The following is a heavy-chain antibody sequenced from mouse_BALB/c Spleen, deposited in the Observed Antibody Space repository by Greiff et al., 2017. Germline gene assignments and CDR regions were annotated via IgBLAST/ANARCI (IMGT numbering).Heavy chain of an antibody. J-gene: IGHJ3*01. V-gene: IGHV14-1*02. CDR2: IDPENGNT. CDR1: GFNIKDYY. Sequence: VQLQQSGAELVRPGALVKLSCKASGFNIKDYYMHWVKQRPEQGLEWIGWIDPENGNTIYDPKFPGKASITADTSSNTAYLQLSSLTSEDTAVYYCAPYYYGSSYPLAYWGQGTLVTVSA. CDR3: APYYYGSSYPLAY. D-gene: IGHD1-1*01.